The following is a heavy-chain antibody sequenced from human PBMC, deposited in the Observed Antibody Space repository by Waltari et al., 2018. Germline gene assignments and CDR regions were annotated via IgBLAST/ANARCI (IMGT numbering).Heavy chain of an antibody. CDR3: ARNQRCWFDAFDI. CDR2: IHYIGDT. J-gene: IGHJ3*02. Sequence: QLQLQESGPGLVEPSEPLTLTCTASGDSISNNTYYWGWIRQPRGTGLQWIGSIHYIGDTYYSPSLKSRVIISVDTSNNQFSLRLTSVTAADTAIYFCARNQRCWFDAFDIRGQGTAVTVSS. CDR1: GDSISNNTYY. D-gene: IGHD3-10*01. V-gene: IGHV4-39*07.